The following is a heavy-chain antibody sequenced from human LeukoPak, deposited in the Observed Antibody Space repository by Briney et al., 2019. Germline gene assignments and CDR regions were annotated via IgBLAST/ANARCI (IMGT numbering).Heavy chain of an antibody. D-gene: IGHD2-15*01. Sequence: SQTLSLTCTVSGGSISSGDYYWRWSRQPPGKGLEWIVYIYYSGSTYYNPSLKSRITISVDTSKNQFSLKLSSVTAADTAVYYCARELGSIVVVVAAPGAFDIWGQGTMVTVSS. V-gene: IGHV4-30-4*01. CDR1: GGSISSGDYY. CDR2: IYYSGST. J-gene: IGHJ3*02. CDR3: ARELGSIVVVVAAPGAFDI.